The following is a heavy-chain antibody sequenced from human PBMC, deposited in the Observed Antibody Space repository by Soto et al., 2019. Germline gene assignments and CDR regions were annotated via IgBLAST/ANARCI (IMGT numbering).Heavy chain of an antibody. J-gene: IGHJ5*02. CDR3: AHSGPTASWTLEPWFDH. D-gene: IGHD1-1*01. V-gene: IGHV2-5*01. CDR2: IYWNDVK. CDR1: AFSLTTSGVG. Sequence: SGPTLVNPTQTLTLTCTFSAFSLTTSGVGVGWIRQPPGKALEWLALIYWNDVKRYSPSLKTRLTITKDTSKNQAVLTMTNMDPLDTATYFCAHSGPTASWTLEPWFDHWGQGTLVTVSS.